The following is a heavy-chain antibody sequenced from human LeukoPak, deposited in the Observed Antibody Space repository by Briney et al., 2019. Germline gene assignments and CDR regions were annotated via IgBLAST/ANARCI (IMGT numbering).Heavy chain of an antibody. Sequence: GGSLRLSCAASGFTFDDYGMSWVRQVPGKGLEWVSGINWNGGSTGYADSVKGRFTISRDNAKNSLYLQMNSLRAEDTALYYCARDYYGSGSYVFDYWGQGTLVTVSS. V-gene: IGHV3-20*04. CDR2: INWNGGST. D-gene: IGHD3-10*01. CDR1: GFTFDDYG. J-gene: IGHJ4*02. CDR3: ARDYYGSGSYVFDY.